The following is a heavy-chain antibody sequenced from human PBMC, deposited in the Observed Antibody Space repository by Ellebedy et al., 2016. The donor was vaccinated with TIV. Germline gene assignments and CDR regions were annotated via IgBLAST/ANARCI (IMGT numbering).Heavy chain of an antibody. V-gene: IGHV4-34*01. CDR2: INHSGST. CDR3: AVCLWFGDHAFDI. CDR1: GGSFSGYY. J-gene: IGHJ3*02. Sequence: SETLSLXCAVYGGSFSGYYWSWIRQPPGKGLEWIGEINHSGSTNYNPSLKSRVTISVDTSKNQFSLKLSSVTAADTAVYYCAVCLWFGDHAFDIWGQGTMVTVSS. D-gene: IGHD3-10*01.